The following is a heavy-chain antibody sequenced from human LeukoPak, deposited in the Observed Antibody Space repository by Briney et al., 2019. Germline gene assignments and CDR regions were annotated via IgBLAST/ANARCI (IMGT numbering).Heavy chain of an antibody. CDR2: IYYSGHT. CDR3: ARAGSYFYYGMDV. J-gene: IGHJ6*02. V-gene: IGHV4-59*11. CDR1: GGSISSHY. Sequence: SETLSLTCTVSGGSISSHYWSWIRQPPGKGLEWIGYIYYSGHTTYNPSLKSRVTISVDTSKNQFSLKLSSVTAADTAVYYCARAGSYFYYGMDVWGQGTTVTVSS.